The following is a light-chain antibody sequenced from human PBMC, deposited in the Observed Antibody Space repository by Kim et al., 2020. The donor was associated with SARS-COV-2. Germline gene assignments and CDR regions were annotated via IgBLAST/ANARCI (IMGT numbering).Light chain of an antibody. CDR3: NSRDSNDNVV. J-gene: IGLJ2*01. CDR1: SRRSYY. V-gene: IGLV3-19*01. Sequence: VALGQTVSITCQGDSRRSYYATWYQQKPGQAPIFVIYGKNNRPSGIPDRFSGSSSGNTASLTITGTQAGDEADYYCNSRDSNDNVVFGGGTQLTVL. CDR2: GKN.